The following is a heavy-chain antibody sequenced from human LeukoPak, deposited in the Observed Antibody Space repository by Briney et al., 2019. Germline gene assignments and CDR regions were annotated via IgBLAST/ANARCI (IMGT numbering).Heavy chain of an antibody. V-gene: IGHV3-23*01. CDR1: GFTFSSYA. CDR3: ATIPGAIFGVVTDGVDY. CDR2: ISGSGGST. J-gene: IGHJ4*02. D-gene: IGHD3-3*01. Sequence: GGSLRLSCAASGFTFSSYAMSWVRQAPGKGLEWVSAISGSGGSTYYADSVKGRFTISRDNSKNTLYLQMNSLRAEDTAVYYCATIPGAIFGVVTDGVDYWGQGALVTVSS.